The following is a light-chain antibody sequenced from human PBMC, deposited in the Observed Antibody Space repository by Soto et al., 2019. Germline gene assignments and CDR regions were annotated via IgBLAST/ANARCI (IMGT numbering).Light chain of an antibody. CDR3: QQLNGHPYT. V-gene: IGKV1-9*01. CDR2: AAS. Sequence: DIQLTQSPSFLSASVGDRVTITCRASQGISSYLAWYQQKPGKAPKLLIYAASTLQSGVPSRFSGSGSGTEFTLTISSLQPEDFATYYCQQLNGHPYTFGQGTKLEIK. CDR1: QGISSY. J-gene: IGKJ2*01.